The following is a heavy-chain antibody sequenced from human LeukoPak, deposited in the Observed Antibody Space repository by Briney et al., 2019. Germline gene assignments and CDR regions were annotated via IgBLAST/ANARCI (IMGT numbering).Heavy chain of an antibody. CDR3: ANPFDAYYYDSSGYPTGY. CDR2: ISGSGDST. V-gene: IGHV3-23*01. D-gene: IGHD3-22*01. J-gene: IGHJ4*02. Sequence: GGSLRLSCAASGFTFSSYAMSWVRQAPGKGLEWVSAISGSGDSTYYADSVKGRFTISRDNSKNTLYLQINSLRAEDTAVYYCANPFDAYYYDSSGYPTGYWGQGTLVTVSS. CDR1: GFTFSSYA.